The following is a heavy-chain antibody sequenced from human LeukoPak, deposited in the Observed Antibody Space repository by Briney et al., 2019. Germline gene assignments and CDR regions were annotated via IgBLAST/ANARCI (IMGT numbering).Heavy chain of an antibody. CDR3: ARYYYDSSGYYYFDY. J-gene: IGHJ4*02. V-gene: IGHV1-18*01. D-gene: IGHD3-22*01. CDR1: GYTFTSYG. Sequence: GASVKVSCKASGYTFTSYGISWVRQAPGQGLEWMGWISAYNGNTNYAQKPQGRVTMTTDTSTSTAYMELRSLRSGDTAVYYCARYYYDSSGYYYFDYWGQGTLVTVSS. CDR2: ISAYNGNT.